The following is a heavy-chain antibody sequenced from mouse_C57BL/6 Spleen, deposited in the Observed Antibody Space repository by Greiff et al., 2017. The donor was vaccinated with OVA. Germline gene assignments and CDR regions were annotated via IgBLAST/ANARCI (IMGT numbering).Heavy chain of an antibody. J-gene: IGHJ1*03. V-gene: IGHV5-17*01. Sequence: DVKLVESGGGLVKPGGSLKLSCAASGFTFSDYGMHWVRQAPEKGLEWVAYISSGSSTIYYADTVKGRFTISRDNAKNTLFLQMTSLRSEDTAMYYCARKVYGNWYFDVWGTGTTVTVSS. D-gene: IGHD2-1*01. CDR2: ISSGSSTI. CDR3: ARKVYGNWYFDV. CDR1: GFTFSDYG.